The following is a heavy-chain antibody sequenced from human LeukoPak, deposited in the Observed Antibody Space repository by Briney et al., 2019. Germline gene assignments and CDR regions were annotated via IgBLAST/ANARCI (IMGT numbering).Heavy chain of an antibody. D-gene: IGHD1-26*01. Sequence: SETLSLTCGVSGGSISSTNWYSWVRQPPGQGLQWIGEISLGGLTNYNPSLKSRVTMSLDKSKNLLSLTLTSVTAADTAVYYCSRESGAFSPFGYWGQGTLVTVTS. CDR1: GGSISSTNW. V-gene: IGHV4-4*02. CDR2: ISLGGLT. J-gene: IGHJ4*02. CDR3: SRESGAFSPFGY.